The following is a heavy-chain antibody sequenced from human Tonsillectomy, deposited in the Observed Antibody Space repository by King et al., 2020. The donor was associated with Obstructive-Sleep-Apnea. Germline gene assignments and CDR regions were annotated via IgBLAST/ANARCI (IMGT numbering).Heavy chain of an antibody. CDR3: SKGSGYDWSFDY. Sequence: VQLVESGGGLVHPGGSLKLSCAASGFTFGGSAMHWVRQASGKGLEWVGRIRSKANSYATLSAASVKGRFTISRDDSKNTAYLQMNSPKTEDTAVYYCSKGSGYDWSFDYWGQGTLVTVSS. J-gene: IGHJ4*02. V-gene: IGHV3-73*01. CDR1: GFTFGGSA. CDR2: IRSKANSYAT. D-gene: IGHD5-12*01.